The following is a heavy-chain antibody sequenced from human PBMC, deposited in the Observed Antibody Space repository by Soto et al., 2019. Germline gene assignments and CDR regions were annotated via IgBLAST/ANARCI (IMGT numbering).Heavy chain of an antibody. D-gene: IGHD1-7*01. J-gene: IGHJ4*02. V-gene: IGHV4-59*01. CDR1: GGSISSYY. Sequence: SETLSLTCTISGGSISSYYWSWIRQPPGKGLEWIGYIYYSGSTNYNPSLKSRVTISVDTSKNQFSLKLSSVTAADTAVYYCARVGTYQDYFDYWGQGTLVTVSS. CDR3: ARVGTYQDYFDY. CDR2: IYYSGST.